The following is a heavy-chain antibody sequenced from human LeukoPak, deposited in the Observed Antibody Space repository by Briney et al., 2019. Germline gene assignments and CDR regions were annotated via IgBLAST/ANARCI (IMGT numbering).Heavy chain of an antibody. CDR2: INEHGSIT. Sequence: GGSLRLSCAASGFTFSSYWMHWVRQVPGKGLVWVARINEHGSITDYADSVKDRFTVSRDNAWNTLYLQMNSLRAEDTAVYYCARDVVGSGSLWGRGTLITVSS. D-gene: IGHD3-10*01. CDR1: GFTFSSYW. CDR3: ARDVVGSGSL. J-gene: IGHJ4*02. V-gene: IGHV3-74*01.